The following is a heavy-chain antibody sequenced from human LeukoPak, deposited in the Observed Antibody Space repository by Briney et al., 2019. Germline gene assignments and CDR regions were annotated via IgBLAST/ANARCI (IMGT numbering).Heavy chain of an antibody. J-gene: IGHJ4*02. CDR2: IYSGGTT. V-gene: IGHV3-53*01. Sequence: DPGGSLRLSCAVSGFTVSGNYMSWLRHAPGKGLEWVSLIYSGGTTYYADSVKGRFTISRDNSKNTLYLQMNSLRAEDTAVYYCARRAGGYSHPYDYWGQGILVTVSS. CDR3: ARRAGGYSHPYDY. CDR1: GFTVSGNY. D-gene: IGHD4-23*01.